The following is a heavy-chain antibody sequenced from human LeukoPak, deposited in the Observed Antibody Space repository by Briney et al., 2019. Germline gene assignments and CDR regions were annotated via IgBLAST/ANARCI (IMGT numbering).Heavy chain of an antibody. J-gene: IGHJ3*02. CDR1: GGSISSGGYS. CDR3: ARGSINTAFHI. Sequence: SETLSLTCAVSGGSISSGGYSWSWIRQPPGKGLEWIGYIYDSGSTYYSPSLRSRVTISLDRSKNHFSLKLSSVTAADTAVYYCARGSINTAFHIWGQGTMVIVSS. V-gene: IGHV4-30-2*01. CDR2: IYDSGST.